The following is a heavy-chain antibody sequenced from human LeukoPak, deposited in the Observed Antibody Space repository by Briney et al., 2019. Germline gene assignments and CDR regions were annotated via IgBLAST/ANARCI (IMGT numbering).Heavy chain of an antibody. D-gene: IGHD3-16*02. V-gene: IGHV4-39*01. J-gene: IGHJ4*02. CDR2: IYYSGST. Sequence: PSETLSLTCTASGGSISSSSYYWGWIRQPPGKGLEWIGSIYYSGSTYYNPSLKSRVTISVDTSKNQFSLKLSSVTAADTAVYYCASHPLYDYVWGSYRPTRYYFDYWGQGTLVTVSS. CDR3: ASHPLYDYVWGSYRPTRYYFDY. CDR1: GGSISSSSYY.